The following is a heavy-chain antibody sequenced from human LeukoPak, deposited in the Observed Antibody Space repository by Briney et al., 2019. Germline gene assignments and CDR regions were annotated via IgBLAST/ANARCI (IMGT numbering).Heavy chain of an antibody. CDR1: GYTFTDYY. CDR2: IHPNSGGT. J-gene: IGHJ4*02. Sequence: GASVKVSCKASGYTFTDYYMHWVRQAPGQGLEWVGWIHPNSGGTKYAQKFQDRVIMTRDTSISTAYMELSRLTSDDTAVYYCARDGDSRMVDFDYWGQGTLVTVSS. V-gene: IGHV1-2*02. D-gene: IGHD2-21*02. CDR3: ARDGDSRMVDFDY.